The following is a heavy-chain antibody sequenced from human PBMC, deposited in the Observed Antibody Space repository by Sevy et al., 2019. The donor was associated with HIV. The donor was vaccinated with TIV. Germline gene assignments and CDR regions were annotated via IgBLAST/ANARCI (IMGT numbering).Heavy chain of an antibody. CDR3: AREGGSYYQTFDY. CDR2: IKRDGSER. D-gene: IGHD1-26*01. J-gene: IGHJ4*02. CDR1: GFTFSNYW. Sequence: GGSLRLSCAASGFTFSNYWMTWVRQAPGKGLEWVANIKRDGSERYYLASVKGRFTISRDNAKKSLYLQMNSLRAEDTAVYYCAREGGSYYQTFDYWGQGTLVTVSS. V-gene: IGHV3-7*01.